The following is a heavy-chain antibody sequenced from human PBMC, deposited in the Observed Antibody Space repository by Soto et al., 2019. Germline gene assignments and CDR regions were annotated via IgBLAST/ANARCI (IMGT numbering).Heavy chain of an antibody. V-gene: IGHV3-64D*06. Sequence: QPGGSLRLSCSASGFTFSSYAMHWVRQAPGKGLEYVSAISSNGGSTYYADSVKGRFTISRDNSKNTLYLQMSSLRAEDTAVYYCVKTALLLLESLTPFDYWGPGTLVTVFS. D-gene: IGHD3-3*01. J-gene: IGHJ4*02. CDR2: ISSNGGST. CDR1: GFTFSSYA. CDR3: VKTALLLLESLTPFDY.